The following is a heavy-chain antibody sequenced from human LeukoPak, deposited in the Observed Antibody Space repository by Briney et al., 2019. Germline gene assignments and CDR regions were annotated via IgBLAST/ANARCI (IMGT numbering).Heavy chain of an antibody. V-gene: IGHV1-2*02. CDR1: GYTFTGYY. Sequence: ASVKVSCKASGYTFTGYYMHWVRQAPGQGLEWMGWINPNSGGTNYAQKFQGRVTMTRDTSISTAYLELSGLRSDDTAVYYCARDGSRCSGGSCYSHYYYYYMDVWGKGTMVTVSS. CDR3: ARDGSRCSGGSCYSHYYYYYMDV. CDR2: INPNSGGT. J-gene: IGHJ6*03. D-gene: IGHD2-15*01.